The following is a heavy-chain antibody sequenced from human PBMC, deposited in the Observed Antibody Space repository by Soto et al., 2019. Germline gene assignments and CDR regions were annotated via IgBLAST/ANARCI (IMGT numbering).Heavy chain of an antibody. CDR2: ISAYNGNT. CDR3: ARVSSTSDWEYFQH. CDR1: GYTFTSYG. Sequence: ASVKVSCKASGYTFTSYGISWVRQAPGQGLEWMGWISAYNGNTNYAQKLQGRVTMTTDTSTSTAYMELRSLRSDDTAVYYCARVSSTSDWEYFQHWGQGTLVTVSS. V-gene: IGHV1-18*01. D-gene: IGHD2-2*01. J-gene: IGHJ1*01.